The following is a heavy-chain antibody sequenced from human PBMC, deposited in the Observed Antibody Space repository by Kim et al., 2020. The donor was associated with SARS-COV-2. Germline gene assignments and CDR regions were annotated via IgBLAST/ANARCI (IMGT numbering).Heavy chain of an antibody. J-gene: IGHJ5*02. CDR2: ISGSGGST. Sequence: GGSLRLSCAASGFTFSSYAMSWVRQAPGKGLEWVSAISGSGGSTYYADSVKGRFTISRDNSKNTLYLQMNSLRAEDTAVYYCAKMGAYYDFWSGADPWGQGTLVTVSS. CDR1: GFTFSSYA. CDR3: AKMGAYYDFWSGADP. V-gene: IGHV3-23*01. D-gene: IGHD3-3*01.